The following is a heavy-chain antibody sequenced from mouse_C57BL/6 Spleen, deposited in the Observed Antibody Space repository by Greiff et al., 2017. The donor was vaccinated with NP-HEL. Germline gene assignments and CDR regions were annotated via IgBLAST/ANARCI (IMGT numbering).Heavy chain of an antibody. CDR1: GYTFTSYW. V-gene: IGHV1-69*01. CDR2: IDPSDSYT. Sequence: QVQLQQPGAELVMPGASVKLSCKASGYTFTSYWMHWVKQRPGQGLEWIGEIDPSDSYTNYNQKFKGKSTLTVDKSSSTAYMQLSSLTSEDSAVYYCARWWDDYWFAYWGQGTLVTVAA. CDR3: ARWWDDYWFAY. D-gene: IGHD2-4*01. J-gene: IGHJ3*01.